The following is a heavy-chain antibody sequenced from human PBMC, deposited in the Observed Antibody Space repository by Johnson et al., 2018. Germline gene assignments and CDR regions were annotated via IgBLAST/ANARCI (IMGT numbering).Heavy chain of an antibody. V-gene: IGHV3-30-3*01. Sequence: LSCASSGFTFSSYAMHWVRQAPGKGLEWVTIISYDGSNKYYADSVQGRFTISRDNPKNTLYLQMNSLRAEDTAVYYCARDFERNRKYYYYMDVWGKGTTVTVSS. D-gene: IGHD3-9*01. CDR2: ISYDGSNK. CDR3: ARDFERNRKYYYYMDV. J-gene: IGHJ6*03. CDR1: GFTFSSYA.